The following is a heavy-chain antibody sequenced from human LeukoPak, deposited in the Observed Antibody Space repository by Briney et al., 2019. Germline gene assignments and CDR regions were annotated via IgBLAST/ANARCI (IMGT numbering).Heavy chain of an antibody. CDR2: IYHSGST. CDR3: ARVGDLDAFDI. J-gene: IGHJ3*02. Sequence: KSSETLSLTCAVSGYSISSGYYWGWIRQPPGKGLEWIGSIYHSGSTYYNPSLKGRVTISVDTSKNQFSLKLSSVTAADTAVYYCARVGDLDAFDIWGQGTMVTVSS. D-gene: IGHD3-16*01. CDR1: GYSISSGYY. V-gene: IGHV4-38-2*01.